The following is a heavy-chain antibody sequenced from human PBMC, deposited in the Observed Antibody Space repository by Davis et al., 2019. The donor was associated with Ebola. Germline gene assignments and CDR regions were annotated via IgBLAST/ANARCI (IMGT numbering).Heavy chain of an antibody. V-gene: IGHV3-30*04. CDR3: ARDLYSSSWGQRLYYYYGMDV. CDR2: ISYDGSNK. CDR1: GFTFSSYA. J-gene: IGHJ6*02. D-gene: IGHD6-13*01. Sequence: GESLKISCAASGFTFSSYAMHWVRQAPGKGLEWVAVISYDGSNKYYADSVKGRFTISRDNSKNTLYLQMNSLRAEDTAVYYCARDLYSSSWGQRLYYYYGMDVWGQGTTVTVSS.